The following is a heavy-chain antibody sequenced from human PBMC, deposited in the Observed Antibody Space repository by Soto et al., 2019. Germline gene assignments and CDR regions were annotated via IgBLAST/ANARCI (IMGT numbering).Heavy chain of an antibody. D-gene: IGHD2-15*01. J-gene: IGHJ4*02. CDR3: ARDNYCGYCSGGSCYCLDY. Sequence: QVQLVESGGGVVQPGRSLRLSCAASGFTFSSYGMHWVRQAPGKGLEWVAVIWYDGSNKYYADSVKGRFTISRDNSKNTLYLQMNSLRAEDTAVYYCARDNYCGYCSGGSCYCLDYWGQGTLVTVSS. CDR1: GFTFSSYG. V-gene: IGHV3-33*01. CDR2: IWYDGSNK.